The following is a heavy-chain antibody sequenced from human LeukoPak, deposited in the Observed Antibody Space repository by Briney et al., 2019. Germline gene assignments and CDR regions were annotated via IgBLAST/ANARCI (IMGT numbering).Heavy chain of an antibody. Sequence: GGSLRLSCAASGFTFSSYSMNWVRQAPGKGLEWVSYISSSSSTIYYADSVKGRFTISRDNAKNSLYLQMNSLRAEDTAVYYCARDTYYYDSSGSGFDYWGQGTLVTVSS. V-gene: IGHV3-48*04. CDR3: ARDTYYYDSSGSGFDY. CDR1: GFTFSSYS. J-gene: IGHJ4*02. CDR2: ISSSSSTI. D-gene: IGHD3-22*01.